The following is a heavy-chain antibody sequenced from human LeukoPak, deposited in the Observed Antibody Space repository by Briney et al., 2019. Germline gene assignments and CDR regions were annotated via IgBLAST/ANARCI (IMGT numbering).Heavy chain of an antibody. D-gene: IGHD2-2*01. CDR2: IWYDGSNK. V-gene: IGHV3-33*01. Sequence: GGPLRLTCAASGFSFSSYGMHCFRQAPGKGLESVGVIWYDGSNKYYADSVKDRFTISRDNSKNTLSLQMTSLTAEATAVYYCARGHHTAVVPAAMVMTRTRYGMDVWGEGTTVTVSS. CDR1: GFSFSSYG. J-gene: IGHJ6*04. CDR3: ARGHHTAVVPAAMVMTRTRYGMDV.